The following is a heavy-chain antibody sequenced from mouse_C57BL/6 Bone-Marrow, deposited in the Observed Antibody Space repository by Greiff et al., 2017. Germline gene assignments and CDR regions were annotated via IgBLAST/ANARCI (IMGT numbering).Heavy chain of an antibody. CDR2: IDPETGGT. V-gene: IGHV1-15*01. CDR1: GYTFTDYE. D-gene: IGHD2-3*01. CDR3: TEDGYPFAY. J-gene: IGHJ3*01. Sequence: VQLQQSGAELVRPGASVTLSCKASGYTFTDYEMPWVKQTPVHGLAWIGAIDPETGGTAYNQKFKGKAILTADKSSSTAYMELRSLTSEDSAVYYCTEDGYPFAYWGKGTLVTVSA.